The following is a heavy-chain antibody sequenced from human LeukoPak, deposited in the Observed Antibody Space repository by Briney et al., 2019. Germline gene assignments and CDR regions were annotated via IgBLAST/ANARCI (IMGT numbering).Heavy chain of an antibody. Sequence: GGSLRLSCAVSGFTFTNYWMTWVRQAPGKGLEWVANIEQDGSDKYYVDSVVGRFTISRDNAQNLLYLHMNSLRAEDTGVYYCAKNGGFFDTWGQGTLVTVSS. J-gene: IGHJ4*02. D-gene: IGHD2-8*01. V-gene: IGHV3-7*01. CDR1: GFTFTNYW. CDR3: AKNGGFFDT. CDR2: IEQDGSDK.